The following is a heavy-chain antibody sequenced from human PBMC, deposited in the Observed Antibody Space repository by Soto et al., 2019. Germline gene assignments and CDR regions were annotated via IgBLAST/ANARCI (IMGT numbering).Heavy chain of an antibody. V-gene: IGHV4-59*01. J-gene: IGHJ4*02. Sequence: PSETLSLTCTVSGGSISSYYWSWIRQPPGKGLEWIGYIYYSGSTNYNPSLKSRVTISVDTSKNQFSLKLSSVTAADTAVFYCARAPSKYDFWSGYLDYWGQGTLVTVSS. D-gene: IGHD3-3*01. CDR2: IYYSGST. CDR3: ARAPSKYDFWSGYLDY. CDR1: GGSISSYY.